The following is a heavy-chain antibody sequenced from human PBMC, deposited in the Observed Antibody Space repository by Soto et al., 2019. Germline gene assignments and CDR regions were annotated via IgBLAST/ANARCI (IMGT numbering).Heavy chain of an antibody. D-gene: IGHD6-19*01. V-gene: IGHV3-7*01. CDR2: IKHDGSEK. Sequence: PGGSLRLSCAASGFTFSSYWMSWGRQAPGEGLEWVANIKHDGSEKYYVDSVKGRFTISTDNAKNSLYLQMNSLRAEDTAVYYCARSSTMAVAGKRVYFGYWGQGALVTVSS. CDR3: ARSSTMAVAGKRVYFGY. CDR1: GFTFSSYW. J-gene: IGHJ4*02.